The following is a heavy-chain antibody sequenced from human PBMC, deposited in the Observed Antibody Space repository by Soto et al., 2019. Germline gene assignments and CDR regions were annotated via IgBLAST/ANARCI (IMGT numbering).Heavy chain of an antibody. D-gene: IGHD2-2*01. J-gene: IGHJ6*02. CDR1: GFTFINNA. V-gene: IGHV3-30*18. CDR3: AKGIQKWGVVPAVKSHYDYGVDV. CDR2: ISYDGGDQ. Sequence: QVQLVESGGGEVQPGKSLRLSCAASGFTFINNALHWVRQAPGKGLEWVAVISYDGGDQSYADSVKGRFTISRDSSKNTLFLEMNSLRPEDSAVYYCAKGIQKWGVVPAVKSHYDYGVDVWGQGTTVIVSS.